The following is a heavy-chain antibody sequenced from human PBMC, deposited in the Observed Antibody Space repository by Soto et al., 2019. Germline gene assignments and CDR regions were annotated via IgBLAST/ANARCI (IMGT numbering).Heavy chain of an antibody. CDR2: IYTSGST. V-gene: IGHV4-4*07. D-gene: IGHD3-3*01. Sequence: SETLSLTCTVTGGSISSYYWSWIRQPAGKGLEWIGRIYTSGSTNYNPSLKSRVTMSVDTSKNQFSLKLSSVTAADTAVYYCARDRYDFWSGYPISYYYYGMDVWGQGTTVTVSS. CDR3: ARDRYDFWSGYPISYYYYGMDV. J-gene: IGHJ6*02. CDR1: GGSISSYY.